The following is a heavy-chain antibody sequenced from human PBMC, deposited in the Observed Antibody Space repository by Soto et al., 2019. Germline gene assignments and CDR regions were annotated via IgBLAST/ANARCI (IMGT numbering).Heavy chain of an antibody. CDR1: GGSISSGGDY. CDR3: ARGCQYYDNSGFSYYFHY. D-gene: IGHD3-22*01. V-gene: IGHV4-31*03. CDR2: IYNSGST. J-gene: IGHJ4*02. Sequence: QVQLQESGPGLVKPSQTLSLTCTVSGGSISSGGDYWSWIRQHPGKGLEWMGYIYNSGSTYYNPSLKSRVTISVDTSKHQFSLKLSSVTAADTAVYYCARGCQYYDNSGFSYYFHYWGQGTLVTVSS.